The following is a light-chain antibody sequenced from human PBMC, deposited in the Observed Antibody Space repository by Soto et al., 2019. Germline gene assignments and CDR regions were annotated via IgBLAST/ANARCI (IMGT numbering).Light chain of an antibody. CDR1: QSVSKNY. V-gene: IGKV3-20*01. CDR2: GST. CDR3: QQYGSSPPYT. J-gene: IGKJ2*01. Sequence: EVVLTQSPGTLSLSPGERATLSCRASQSVSKNYLAWYQQQRGQSHKLLIFGSTDRATGIPDRFSGSGSGTDFTLTITRLEPEDFAVYYCQQYGSSPPYTFGQGTKLEIK.